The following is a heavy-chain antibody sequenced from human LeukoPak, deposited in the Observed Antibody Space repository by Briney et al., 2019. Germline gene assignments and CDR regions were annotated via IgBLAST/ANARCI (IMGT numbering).Heavy chain of an antibody. V-gene: IGHV3-20*04. CDR3: ARRGGGTMGNGFDP. CDR2: INWNGGST. D-gene: IGHD1-14*01. J-gene: IGHJ5*02. Sequence: PGGSLRLSCAASGFTFGDYGMSWVRQAPGKGLEWVSGINWNGGSTGYADSVKGRFTISRDNAKNSLYLQMNSLRAEDTAVYYCARRGGGTMGNGFDPWGQGTLVTVSS. CDR1: GFTFGDYG.